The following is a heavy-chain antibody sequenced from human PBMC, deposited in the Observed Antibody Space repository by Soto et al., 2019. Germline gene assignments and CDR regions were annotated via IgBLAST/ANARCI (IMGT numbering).Heavy chain of an antibody. J-gene: IGHJ4*02. CDR1: GYTHTFNSYA. V-gene: IGHV3-23*01. D-gene: IGHD5-12*01. CDR2: ISPTGGST. Sequence: EVQLLESGGGLVQPGGSLRLSCAGSGYTHTFNSYAMSWVRQAPGKGLEWVAGISPTGGSTYYADSVKGRFTISRDNSKDTLFRQMSSLRVEDAAVYFCAKVKRRIVPTIGGGFDSWGWGTLVTVSS. CDR3: AKVKRRIVPTIGGGFDS.